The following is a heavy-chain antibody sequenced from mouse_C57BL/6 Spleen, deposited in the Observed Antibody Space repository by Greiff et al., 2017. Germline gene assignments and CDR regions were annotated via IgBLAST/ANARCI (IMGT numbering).Heavy chain of an antibody. D-gene: IGHD2-14*01. CDR3: ARWGTSDPYYDMDY. V-gene: IGHV1-82*01. CDR2: IYPGDGDT. Sequence: QVQLKEPGPELVKPGASVKISCKASGYAFSSSWMNWVKQRPGKGLEWIGRIYPGDGDTNYNGKFKGKATLTADKSSSTAYMQLSSLTSEDSAVYFWARWGTSDPYYDMDYWGQGTSVTVSS. J-gene: IGHJ4*01. CDR1: GYAFSSSW.